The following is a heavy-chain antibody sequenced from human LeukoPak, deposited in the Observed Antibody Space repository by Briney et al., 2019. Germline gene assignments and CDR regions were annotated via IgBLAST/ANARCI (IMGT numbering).Heavy chain of an antibody. CDR3: ARENWNYGEDF. CDR2: IYHSGTT. Sequence: PSETLSLTCTVSGASISSGSYYWSWIRQPPGRALEWIGYIYHSGTTYYNPSLKSRVTISLNRSKNQFSLKLSSVAAADTAVYYCARENWNYGEDFWGQGALVTVSS. J-gene: IGHJ4*02. D-gene: IGHD1-7*01. V-gene: IGHV4-30-2*01. CDR1: GASISSGSYY.